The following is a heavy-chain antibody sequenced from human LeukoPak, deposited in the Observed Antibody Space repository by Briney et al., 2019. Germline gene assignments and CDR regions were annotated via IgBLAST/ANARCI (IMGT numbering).Heavy chain of an antibody. D-gene: IGHD3-10*01. CDR1: GGSISSSSYS. CDR2: IYCSGST. J-gene: IGHJ4*02. V-gene: IGHV4-39*01. Sequence: PSETLSLTCTVSGGSISSSSYSWGWIRQPPGKGLEWIGRIYCSGSTYYNPSLKSRVTISVDTSKNQFSLKLSSVTAADTAVYYCAGLEYYYQHRFDYWGQGTLVTVSS. CDR3: AGLEYYYQHRFDY.